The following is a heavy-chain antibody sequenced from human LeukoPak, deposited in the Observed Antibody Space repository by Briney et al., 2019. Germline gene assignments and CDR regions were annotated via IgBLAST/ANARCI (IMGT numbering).Heavy chain of an antibody. CDR2: ISYDGSNK. Sequence: PGGSLRLSCAASGFTFSSYAMSWVRQAPGKGLEWVAVISYDGSNKYYADSVKGRFTISRDNSKNTLYLQMNSLRAEDTAVYYCARDQVGYYPYYYYGMDVWGQGTTVTVSS. CDR3: ARDQVGYYPYYYYGMDV. J-gene: IGHJ6*02. D-gene: IGHD3-22*01. CDR1: GFTFSSYA. V-gene: IGHV3-30-3*01.